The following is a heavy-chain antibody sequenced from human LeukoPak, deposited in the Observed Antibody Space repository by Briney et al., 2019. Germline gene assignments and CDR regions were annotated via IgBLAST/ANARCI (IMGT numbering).Heavy chain of an antibody. D-gene: IGHD3-22*01. CDR1: GFTFSSYG. CDR2: IRYDGSNK. CDR3: AKVGDSSGYYQNYFDY. J-gene: IGHJ4*02. Sequence: PGRSLRLSCAASGFTFSSYGMHWVRQAPGKGLEWVAFIRYDGSNKYYADSVKGRFTISRDNSKSTLYLQMNSLRAEDTAVYYCAKVGDSSGYYQNYFDYWGQRTLVTVSS. V-gene: IGHV3-30*02.